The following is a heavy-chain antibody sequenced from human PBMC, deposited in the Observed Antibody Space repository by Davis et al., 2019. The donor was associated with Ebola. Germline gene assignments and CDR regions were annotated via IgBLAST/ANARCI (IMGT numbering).Heavy chain of an antibody. CDR2: IYHSGST. Sequence: LRLSCAVSGGSISSGGYSWSWIRQPPGKGLEWIGYIYHSGSTYYNPSLKSRVTISVDTSKNQFSLKLSSVTAADTAVYYCARADYAGSVDYWGQGTLVTVSS. CDR1: GGSISSGGYS. V-gene: IGHV4-30-2*01. J-gene: IGHJ4*02. CDR3: ARADYAGSVDY. D-gene: IGHD4-17*01.